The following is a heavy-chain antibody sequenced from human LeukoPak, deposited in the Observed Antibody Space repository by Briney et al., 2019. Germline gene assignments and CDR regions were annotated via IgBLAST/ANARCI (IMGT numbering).Heavy chain of an antibody. Sequence: PSETLSLTCAVYDGSFSGYYWSWIRQPPGKGLEWIGEINHSGSTNYNPSLKSRVTISVDTSKNQFSLKLSSVTAADTAVYYCARGPNYPRRRYFDYWGQGTLVTVSS. CDR2: INHSGST. CDR3: ARGPNYPRRRYFDY. CDR1: DGSFSGYY. J-gene: IGHJ4*02. V-gene: IGHV4-34*01. D-gene: IGHD1-7*01.